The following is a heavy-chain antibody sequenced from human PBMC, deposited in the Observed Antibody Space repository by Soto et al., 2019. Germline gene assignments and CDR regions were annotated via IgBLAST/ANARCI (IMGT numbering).Heavy chain of an antibody. Sequence: PSETLSLTCAVSGGSISSGGYSWSWIRQPPGKGLEWIGYIYHSGSTYYNPSLKSRVTISVDRSKNQFSLKLSSVTAADTAVYYCARYDRSAHDDFDIWGQGTLVTVSS. CDR2: IYHSGST. J-gene: IGHJ3*02. CDR1: GGSISSGGYS. D-gene: IGHD3-22*01. CDR3: ARYDRSAHDDFDI. V-gene: IGHV4-30-2*01.